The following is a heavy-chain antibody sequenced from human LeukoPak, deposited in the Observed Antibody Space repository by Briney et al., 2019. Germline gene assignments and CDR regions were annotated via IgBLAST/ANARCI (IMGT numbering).Heavy chain of an antibody. D-gene: IGHD6-13*01. CDR2: IFYSKGT. Sequence: PSETLSLTCIVSGASLSTYYGTWIRQAPGKGLEWIGYIFYSKGTNYNSSLKSRVTLSIDTSKNQSSLEMTSVTAADTAVYYCARLGAAGTRYYFPQWSRGTLVTV. CDR1: GASLSTYY. J-gene: IGHJ4*02. CDR3: ARLGAAGTRYYFPQ. V-gene: IGHV4-59*01.